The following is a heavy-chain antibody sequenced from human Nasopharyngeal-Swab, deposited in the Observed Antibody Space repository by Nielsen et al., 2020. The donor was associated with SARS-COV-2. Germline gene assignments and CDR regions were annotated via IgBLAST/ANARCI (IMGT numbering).Heavy chain of an antibody. D-gene: IGHD3-9*01. J-gene: IGHJ4*02. CDR2: IKQDGSEK. Sequence: GESLKISCAASGFTFSSYWMSWVRQAPGKGLEWVANIKQDGSEKYYVDSVKGRFTISRDNAKNSLYLQMNSLRAEDTAVYYCARDQDFDWSFDYWGQGTLVTVSS. CDR1: GFTFSSYW. V-gene: IGHV3-7*01. CDR3: ARDQDFDWSFDY.